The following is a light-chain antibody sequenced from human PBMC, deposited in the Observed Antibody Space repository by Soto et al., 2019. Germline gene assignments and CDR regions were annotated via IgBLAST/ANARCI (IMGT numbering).Light chain of an antibody. J-gene: IGKJ5*01. Sequence: DIQMTQSPSSLSASVGDRVTITCRASQGISTYLNWYQQKPGKAPKVLIYAASSLQSGVPSRFTGSGSGTEFTLTTSSLQPDDFATYYCQQYNSPITSGQGARLEI. V-gene: IGKV1-16*01. CDR1: QGISTY. CDR2: AAS. CDR3: QQYNSPIT.